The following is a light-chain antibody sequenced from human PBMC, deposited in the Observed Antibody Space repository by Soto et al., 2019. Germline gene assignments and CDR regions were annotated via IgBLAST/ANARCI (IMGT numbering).Light chain of an antibody. CDR3: YSYRGSYTWV. Sequence: QSALTQPRSVSGSPGQSVTISCTGTSGDVGGYNFVSWYQQHPGKAPTLMIFDVSQRPSGVPDRFSGSKSGNTASLTISGLQAEDEADYFCYSYRGSYTWVFGGGTQLTVL. CDR2: DVS. CDR1: SGDVGGYNF. V-gene: IGLV2-11*01. J-gene: IGLJ3*02.